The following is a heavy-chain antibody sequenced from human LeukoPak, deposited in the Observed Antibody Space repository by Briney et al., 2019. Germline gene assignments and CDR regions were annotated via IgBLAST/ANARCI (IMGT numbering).Heavy chain of an antibody. D-gene: IGHD3-22*01. CDR1: GFTFSSYA. J-gene: IGHJ4*02. CDR3: AMYYYDSSGYYGGPFDY. V-gene: IGHV3-23*01. CDR2: ISGSGGST. Sequence: GGSLRLSXAASGFTFSSYAMSWVRQTPGKGLEWVSAISGSGGSTYYADSVKGRFTISRDNSKNTLYLQMNSLRAEDTAVYYCAMYYYDSSGYYGGPFDYWGQGTLVTVSS.